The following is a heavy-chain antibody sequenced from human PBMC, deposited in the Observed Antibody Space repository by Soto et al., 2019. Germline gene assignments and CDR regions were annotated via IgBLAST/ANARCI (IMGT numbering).Heavy chain of an antibody. CDR2: IIPIFGTA. J-gene: IGHJ6*02. V-gene: IGHV1-69*01. D-gene: IGHD3-10*01. CDR3: ARPYYYGSGSYYRDYYYGMDV. Sequence: SVKVSCKASGGTFSSYAISWVRQAPVQGLEWMGGIIPIFGTANYAQKFQGRVTITADESTSTAYMELSSLRSEDTAVYYCARPYYYGSGSYYRDYYYGMDVWGQGTTVTVSS. CDR1: GGTFSSYA.